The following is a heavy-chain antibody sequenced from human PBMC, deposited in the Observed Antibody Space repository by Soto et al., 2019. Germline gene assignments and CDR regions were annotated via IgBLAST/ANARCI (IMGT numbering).Heavy chain of an antibody. CDR3: ARPGSGYDILTGQYFYYYHAMDV. D-gene: IGHD3-9*01. CDR2: IDFRRGST. CDR1: GFTLSIHS. Sequence: GGSLRLSCAASGFTLSIHSMSWVRQAPGKGLEWVSSIDFRRGSTYYADSVKGRFTISRDNTKNSLFLQMNSLRAEDTAVYYCARPGSGYDILTGQYFYYYHAMDVWGQGTTVTVSS. V-gene: IGHV3-21*01. J-gene: IGHJ6*02.